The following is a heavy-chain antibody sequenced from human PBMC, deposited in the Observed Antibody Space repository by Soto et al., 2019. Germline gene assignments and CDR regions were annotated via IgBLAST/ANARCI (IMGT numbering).Heavy chain of an antibody. V-gene: IGHV5-51*01. J-gene: IGHJ4*02. CDR1: GYSFTSYW. D-gene: IGHD3-22*01. Sequence: GESLKISCKGSGYSFTSYWIGWVRQLPGKGLEWMGIIYPDDPDNRYSPSFQGQVTISADKSISTAYLQWSSLKASDTAMYYWARFGGSDYYVFDYLGQGNLVTVSS. CDR2: IYPDDPDN. CDR3: ARFGGSDYYVFDY.